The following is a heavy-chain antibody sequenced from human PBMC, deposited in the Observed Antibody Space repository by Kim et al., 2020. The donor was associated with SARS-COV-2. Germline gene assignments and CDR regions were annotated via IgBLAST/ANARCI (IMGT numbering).Heavy chain of an antibody. J-gene: IGHJ4*02. V-gene: IGHV4-39*01. CDR2: IYYSGST. D-gene: IGHD6-6*01. Sequence: SETLSLTCTVSGGSISSSSYYWGWIRQPPGKGLEWIGSIYYSGSTYYNPSLKSRVTISVDTSKNQFSLKLSPVTAADTAVYYCARLSKSSSAWYWAQGT. CDR3: ARLSKSSSAWY. CDR1: GGSISSSSYY.